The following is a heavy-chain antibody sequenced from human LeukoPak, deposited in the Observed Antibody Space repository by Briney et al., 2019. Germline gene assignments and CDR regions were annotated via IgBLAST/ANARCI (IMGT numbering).Heavy chain of an antibody. CDR3: ARGGGSYFPLDY. J-gene: IGHJ4*02. CDR1: GFTFSNHG. CDR2: ISPRGGGT. D-gene: IGHD1-26*01. Sequence: GGSLRLSCAASGFTFSNHGMNWVRQAPGKGLEWLSGISPRGGGTYYADSVKGRFTISRDNAKNSLYLQMNSLRAEDTALYHCARGGGSYFPLDYWGQGTLVTVSS. V-gene: IGHV3-23*01.